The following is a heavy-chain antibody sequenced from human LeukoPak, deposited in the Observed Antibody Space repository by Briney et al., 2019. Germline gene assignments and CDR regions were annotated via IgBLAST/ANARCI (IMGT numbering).Heavy chain of an antibody. CDR1: GYSFTNYW. CDR3: SGDYYASRGSDSFDY. D-gene: IGHD3-10*01. Sequence: GESLRISCKGSGYSFTNYWISWVRQLPGKGLEWMGKIDPSDSYANYSPSFQGHVTISADKSITTAYLQWASLKASATANYYCSGDYYASRGSDSFDYWGQGTMVTVYS. CDR2: IDPSDSYA. V-gene: IGHV5-10-1*01. J-gene: IGHJ3*01.